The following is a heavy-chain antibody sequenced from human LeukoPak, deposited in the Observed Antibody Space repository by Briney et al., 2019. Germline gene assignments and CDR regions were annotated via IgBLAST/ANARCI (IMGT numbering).Heavy chain of an antibody. Sequence: GASVKVSCKASGYTFTGYYMHWVRQAPGQGLEWMGWINPNSGGTNYAQRFQGRVTMTRDTSISTAYMELSRLRSDDTVVYYCASRRAAMAGRGRWFDPWGQGTLVTVSS. J-gene: IGHJ5*02. CDR3: ASRRAAMAGRGRWFDP. CDR1: GYTFTGYY. CDR2: INPNSGGT. D-gene: IGHD5-18*01. V-gene: IGHV1-2*02.